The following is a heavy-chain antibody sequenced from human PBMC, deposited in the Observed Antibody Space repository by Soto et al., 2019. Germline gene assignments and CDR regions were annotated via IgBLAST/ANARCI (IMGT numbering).Heavy chain of an antibody. CDR2: ISAYNGNT. CDR3: ARDFGIAAAGTVYYYGMDV. CDR1: GYTFTSYA. D-gene: IGHD6-13*01. V-gene: IGHV1-3*01. Sequence: QVQLVQSGAEVKKPGASVKVSCKASGYTFTSYAMHWVRQAPGQRLEWMGWISAYNGNTNYAQKLQGRVTMTTDTSTGTAYMELRSLRSDDTAVYYCARDFGIAAAGTVYYYGMDVWGQGTTVTVSS. J-gene: IGHJ6*02.